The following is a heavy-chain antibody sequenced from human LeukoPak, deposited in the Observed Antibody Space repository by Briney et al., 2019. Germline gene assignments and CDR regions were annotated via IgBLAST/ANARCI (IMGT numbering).Heavy chain of an antibody. J-gene: IGHJ4*02. CDR1: PDSTTSNW. CDR2: VHKSGST. V-gene: IGHV4-4*02. D-gene: IGHD1-26*01. Sequence: PSETLSLTCGVNPDSTTSNWWSWVRQPPGKGLEWIGEVHKSGSTNYYPSLQSRVTISIDKSKNQIALELTSVTAADTAVYYCAREIVGAPTPGAYWGQGALVTVSS. CDR3: AREIVGAPTPGAY.